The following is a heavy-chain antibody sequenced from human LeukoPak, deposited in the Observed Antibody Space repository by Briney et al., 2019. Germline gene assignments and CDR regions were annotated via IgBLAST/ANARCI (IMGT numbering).Heavy chain of an antibody. CDR1: GFTFSSHE. Sequence: GGSLRLSCAASGFTFSSHEMNWVRQAPGKGLEWVSAISGSGGSTYYADSVKGRFTISRDNSKNTLYLQMNSLRAEDTAVYYCAALEWLSYFDYWGQGTLVTVSS. J-gene: IGHJ4*02. V-gene: IGHV3-23*01. CDR2: ISGSGGST. D-gene: IGHD3-3*01. CDR3: AALEWLSYFDY.